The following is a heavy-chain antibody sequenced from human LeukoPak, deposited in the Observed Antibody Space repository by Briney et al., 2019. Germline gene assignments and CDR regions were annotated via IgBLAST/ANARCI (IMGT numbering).Heavy chain of an antibody. Sequence: SETLSLTCAVYGGSFSGYYWSWVRQPPGKGLEWIGEINHSGSTNYNPSLKSRVTISVDTSKNQFSLKLTSVTAADTAVFYCALRASGYYLTIDYWGQGTLVTVSS. J-gene: IGHJ4*02. CDR3: ALRASGYYLTIDY. V-gene: IGHV4-34*01. CDR2: INHSGST. D-gene: IGHD3-22*01. CDR1: GGSFSGYY.